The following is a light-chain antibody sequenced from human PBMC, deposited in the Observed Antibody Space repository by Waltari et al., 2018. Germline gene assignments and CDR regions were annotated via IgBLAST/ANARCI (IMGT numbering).Light chain of an antibody. CDR1: SGHSSNV. J-gene: IGLJ3*02. Sequence: QLVVTQSPSASASLGASVKLTCTLSSGHSSNVIAWLQQQPEKGPRDLMKVNSDGSHNRGDEIPDRFSGSSSGAGRYLTISSLQAEDEADYYCQTGGHGTWVFGGGTKLTVL. CDR3: QTGGHGTWV. CDR2: VNSDGSH. V-gene: IGLV4-69*01.